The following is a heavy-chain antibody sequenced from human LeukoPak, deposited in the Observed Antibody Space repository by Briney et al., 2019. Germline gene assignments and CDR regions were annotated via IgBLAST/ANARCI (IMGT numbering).Heavy chain of an antibody. D-gene: IGHD2-15*01. CDR3: ARDPLRYCSGGSCGWSDY. V-gene: IGHV1-18*04. CDR2: ISAYNGNT. CDR1: GYTFTSYY. Sequence: ASVKVSCKASGYTFTSYYMHWVRQAPGQGLEWMGWISAYNGNTNYAQKLQGRVTMTTDTSTSTAYMELRSLRSDDTAVYYCARDPLRYCSGGSCGWSDYWGQGTLVTVSS. J-gene: IGHJ4*02.